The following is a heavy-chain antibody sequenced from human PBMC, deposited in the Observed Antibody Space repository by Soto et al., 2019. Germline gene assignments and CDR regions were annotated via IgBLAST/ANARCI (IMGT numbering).Heavy chain of an antibody. J-gene: IGHJ5*02. D-gene: IGHD3-10*01. CDR2: ISSSSSTI. Sequence: EVQLVESGGGLVQPGGSLRLSCAASGFTFSSYSMNWVRQAPGKGLEWVSYISSSSSTIYYADSVKGRFTISRDNANNSLYLQMNSLRDEDTAVYYCARAELLWFGEGGIWFDPWGQGTLVTVSS. V-gene: IGHV3-48*02. CDR3: ARAELLWFGEGGIWFDP. CDR1: GFTFSSYS.